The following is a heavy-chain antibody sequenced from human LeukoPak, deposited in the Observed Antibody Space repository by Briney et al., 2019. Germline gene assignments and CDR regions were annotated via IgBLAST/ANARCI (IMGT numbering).Heavy chain of an antibody. CDR3: ARDIIAARPGNWFDP. Sequence: PGGSLRLSCAASGFTFSSYSMNWVRQAPGKGLEWVSSISSSSSYIYYADSVKGRFTISRDNAKNSLYLQMNSLRAEDTAVYYRARDIIAARPGNWFDPWGQGTLVTVSS. J-gene: IGHJ5*02. D-gene: IGHD6-6*01. CDR2: ISSSSSYI. V-gene: IGHV3-21*01. CDR1: GFTFSSYS.